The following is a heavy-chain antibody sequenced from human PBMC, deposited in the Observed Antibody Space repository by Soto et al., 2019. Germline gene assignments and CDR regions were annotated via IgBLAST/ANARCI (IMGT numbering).Heavy chain of an antibody. Sequence: SETLSVTCTVSVGSISIYYWSWIGQPPGKGLEWPGYIYYIGSTNYNPSLKRRVTISVDTSKNQFSLKLNSVTPADTAVYYRARSTMIVGDGGFDYWGQGTMVTGSS. CDR3: ARSTMIVGDGGFDY. CDR1: VGSISIYY. J-gene: IGHJ4*02. V-gene: IGHV4-59*01. CDR2: IYYIGST. D-gene: IGHD3-22*01.